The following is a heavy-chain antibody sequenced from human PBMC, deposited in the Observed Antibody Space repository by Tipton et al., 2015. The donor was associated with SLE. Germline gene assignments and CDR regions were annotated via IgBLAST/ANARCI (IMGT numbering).Heavy chain of an antibody. CDR2: IYTSGST. D-gene: IGHD2/OR15-2a*01. CDR3: ARSSSVRTLLWPTFAY. J-gene: IGHJ4*02. CDR1: GGSISSGSYY. V-gene: IGHV4-61*02. Sequence: TLSLTCTVSGGSISSGSYYWSWIRQPAGRGLEWIGRIYTSGSTNYNPSLKSRVTISADTSKNHLSLKLTSVTAADTAVYFCARSSSVRTLLWPTFAYWGQGTVVTVSS.